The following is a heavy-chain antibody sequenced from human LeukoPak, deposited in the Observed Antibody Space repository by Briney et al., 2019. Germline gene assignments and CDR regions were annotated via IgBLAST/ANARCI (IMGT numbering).Heavy chain of an antibody. CDR3: ARGFYDFWSGSHDAFDI. J-gene: IGHJ3*02. CDR1: GFTFSSYW. D-gene: IGHD3-3*01. Sequence: GGSLRLSCAASGFTFSSYWMSWVRQAPGKGLEWVANIKQDGSEKYYVDSVKGRFTISRDNAKNSLYLQMNSLRAEDTAVYYCARGFYDFWSGSHDAFDIWGQGTMVTVSS. V-gene: IGHV3-7*01. CDR2: IKQDGSEK.